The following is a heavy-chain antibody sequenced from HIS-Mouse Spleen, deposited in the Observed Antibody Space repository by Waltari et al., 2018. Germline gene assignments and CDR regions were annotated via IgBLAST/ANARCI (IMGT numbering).Heavy chain of an antibody. V-gene: IGHV3-30*14. CDR3: ARAPHDADYGVVFDY. CDR2: KEYDGSKK. D-gene: IGHD4-17*01. Sequence: QVQLVESGGGVVQPGRSLRLSCAASGFTFSSYAMPWVRQAPGKGREWVEVKEYDGSKKTDADSGKGQFTSSRDNSKNTLYLQMNSLRAEDTAVYYCARAPHDADYGVVFDYWGQGTLVTVSS. CDR1: GFTFSSYA. J-gene: IGHJ4*02.